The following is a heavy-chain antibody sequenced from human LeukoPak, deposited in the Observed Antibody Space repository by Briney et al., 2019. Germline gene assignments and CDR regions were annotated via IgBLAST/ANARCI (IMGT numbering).Heavy chain of an antibody. CDR1: GFTFSSYW. CDR2: IKQDRTVK. D-gene: IGHD5-18*01. V-gene: IGHV3-7*01. J-gene: IGHJ4*02. CDR3: ARVGIGYSYGSFDY. Sequence: GGSLRLSCAVPGFTFSSYWMSWVRQAPGKGLEWVASIKQDRTVKYYVDSVKGRFTISKDNAKNSLHLQMNSVGAEDTAIYYCARVGIGYSYGSFDYWGQGTLVSVTS.